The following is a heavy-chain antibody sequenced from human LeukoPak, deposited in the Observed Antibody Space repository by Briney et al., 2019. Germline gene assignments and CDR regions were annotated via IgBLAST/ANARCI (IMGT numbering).Heavy chain of an antibody. V-gene: IGHV4-59*01. CDR1: GGSISSYY. CDR3: ARVGPYYYDSSGSIDAFDI. CDR2: IYYSGST. Sequence: SETLSLTCTVSGGSISSYYWSWTRQPPGKGLEWIGYIYYSGSTNYNPSLKSRVTISVDTSKNQFSLKLSSVTAADTAVYYCARVGPYYYDSSGSIDAFDIWGQGTMVTVSS. J-gene: IGHJ3*02. D-gene: IGHD3-22*01.